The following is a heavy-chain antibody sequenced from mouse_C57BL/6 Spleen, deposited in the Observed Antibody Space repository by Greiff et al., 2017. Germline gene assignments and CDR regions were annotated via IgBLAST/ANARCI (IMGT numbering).Heavy chain of an antibody. CDR1: GYTFTSYW. V-gene: IGHV1-64*01. J-gene: IGHJ4*01. CDR3: ARGYYGSSLYAMDY. CDR2: IHPNSGST. D-gene: IGHD1-1*01. Sequence: QVHVKQPGAELVKPGASVKLSCKASGYTFTSYWMHWVKQRPGQGLEWIGMIHPNSGSTNYNEKFKSKATLTVDKSSSTAYMQLSSLTSDDSAVYYCARGYYGSSLYAMDYWGQGTSVTVSS.